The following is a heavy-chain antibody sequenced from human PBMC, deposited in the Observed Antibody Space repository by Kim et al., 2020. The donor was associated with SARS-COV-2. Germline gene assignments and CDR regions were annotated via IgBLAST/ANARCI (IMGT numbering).Heavy chain of an antibody. D-gene: IGHD4-4*01. V-gene: IGHV1-3*01. CDR3: ARDMDPTVYDY. CDR2: T. Sequence: TQYYHTFQGRVTITKTTSANTAYMELRRLTTKDTAIYYCARDMDPTVYDYWGQGTLVTVSS. J-gene: IGHJ4*02.